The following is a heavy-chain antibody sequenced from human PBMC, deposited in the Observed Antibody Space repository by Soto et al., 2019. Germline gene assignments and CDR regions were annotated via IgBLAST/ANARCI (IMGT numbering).Heavy chain of an antibody. CDR3: ARDKDTAMVLFDY. Sequence: PGGSLRLSCAASGFTFSSYSMNWVRQAPGKGLEWVSSISSSSSYIYYADSVKGRFTISRDNAKNSLYLQMNSLRAEDTAVYYCARDKDTAMVLFDYWGQGTLVTVSS. CDR2: ISSSSSYI. D-gene: IGHD5-18*01. V-gene: IGHV3-21*01. CDR1: GFTFSSYS. J-gene: IGHJ4*02.